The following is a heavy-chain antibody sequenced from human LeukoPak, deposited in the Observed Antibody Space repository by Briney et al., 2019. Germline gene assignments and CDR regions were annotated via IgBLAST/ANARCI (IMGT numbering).Heavy chain of an antibody. Sequence: SETLSLTCTVSDASISGYYWSWIRQPPGKGLEWIGSIHFSGSTNYNPSLRSRVTISVGTSKNQLSLKLSSVTAADTAVYYCARDLGGIYFDYWGQGALVTASS. V-gene: IGHV4-59*01. CDR2: IHFSGST. CDR1: DASISGYY. J-gene: IGHJ4*02. CDR3: ARDLGGIYFDY. D-gene: IGHD1-26*01.